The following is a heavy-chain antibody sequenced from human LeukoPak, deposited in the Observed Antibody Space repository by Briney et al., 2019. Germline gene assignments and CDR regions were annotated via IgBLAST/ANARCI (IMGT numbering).Heavy chain of an antibody. CDR2: IYYSGST. J-gene: IGHJ4*02. V-gene: IGHV4-59*08. D-gene: IGHD3-22*01. CDR3: ARLSDSDSSGYYWGFEY. CDR1: GGSISSYY. Sequence: SETLSLTCTVSGGSISSYYWSWIRQPPGKGLECIGYIYYSGSTNYNPSLKSRVTISVDTSKSQFSLKLSSVTAADTAVYYCARLSDSDSSGYYWGFEYWGQGTLVTVSS.